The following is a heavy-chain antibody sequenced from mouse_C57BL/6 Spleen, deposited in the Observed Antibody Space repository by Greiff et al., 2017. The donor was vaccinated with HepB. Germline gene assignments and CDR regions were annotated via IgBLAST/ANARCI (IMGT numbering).Heavy chain of an antibody. CDR1: GYTFNSFW. J-gene: IGHJ2*01. CDR2: IHPNSGST. Sequence: VKLQQPGAGLVKPGASVKLSCKASGYTFNSFWMHWVQRRPGKGLEWIGMIHPNSGSTNKNEKFKSKATLTVDKASSTAYMQLSSLTSEDSAVYYRAIEDGYWGNGITLSDSS. D-gene: IGHD2-3*01. V-gene: IGHV1-64*01. CDR3: AIEDGY.